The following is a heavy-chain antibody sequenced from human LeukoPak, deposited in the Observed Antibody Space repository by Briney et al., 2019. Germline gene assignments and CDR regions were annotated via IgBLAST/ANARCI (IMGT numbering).Heavy chain of an antibody. CDR2: IIPIFGTA. Sequence: SVKVSCKASGGTFSSYAISWVRQAPGQGLEWMGGIIPIFGTANYAQKFQGRITSTAVESTSTAYMELSSLRSEDTAVYYCARDQFQVRGVISSYYYYGMDVWGQGTTVTVSS. D-gene: IGHD3-10*01. CDR3: ARDQFQVRGVISSYYYYGMDV. J-gene: IGHJ6*02. V-gene: IGHV1-69*13. CDR1: GGTFSSYA.